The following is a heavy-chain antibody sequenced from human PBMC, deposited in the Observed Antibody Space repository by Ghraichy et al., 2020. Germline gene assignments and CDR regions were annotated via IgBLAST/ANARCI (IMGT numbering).Heavy chain of an antibody. J-gene: IGHJ4*02. D-gene: IGHD5-24*01. V-gene: IGHV4-34*01. CDR3: ARVGKRWLQFKGHFDY. CDR1: GGSFSGYY. Sequence: SETLSLTCAVYGGSFSGYYWSWIRQPPGKGLEWIGEINHSGSTNYNPSLKSRVTISVDTSKNQFSLKLSSVTAADTAVYYCARVGKRWLQFKGHFDYWGQGTLVTVSS. CDR2: INHSGST.